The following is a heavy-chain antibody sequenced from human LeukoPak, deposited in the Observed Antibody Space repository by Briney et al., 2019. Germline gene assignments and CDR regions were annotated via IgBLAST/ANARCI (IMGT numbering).Heavy chain of an antibody. V-gene: IGHV1-69*13. Sequence: ASVKVSCKASGGTFSSYAISWVRQAPGQGLEWMGGIIPIFGTANYAQKFQGRVTITADESTSTAYMELSSLRSEDTAVYYCARVGVGATADDYWGQGTLVTVSS. CDR3: ARVGVGATADDY. J-gene: IGHJ4*02. CDR2: IIPIFGTA. CDR1: GGTFSSYA. D-gene: IGHD1-26*01.